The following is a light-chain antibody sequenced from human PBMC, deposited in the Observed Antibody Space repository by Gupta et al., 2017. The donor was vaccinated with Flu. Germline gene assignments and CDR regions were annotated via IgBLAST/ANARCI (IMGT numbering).Light chain of an antibody. V-gene: IGLV3-19*01. CDR2: GKK. J-gene: IGLJ2*01. CDR3: NSRDSSGNHLV. CDR1: STRSYD. Sequence: SSELTQDPAVSVALVQTIRITCQGDSTRSYDGSWYQQKPGQSPLLVIYGKKNRHSGIPDRFSGSSSGNTAALTITGAQAEDEADYYCNSRDSSGNHLVFGGGTKLTVL.